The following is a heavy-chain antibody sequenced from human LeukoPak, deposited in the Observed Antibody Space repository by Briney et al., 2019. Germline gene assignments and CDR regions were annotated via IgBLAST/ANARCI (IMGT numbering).Heavy chain of an antibody. V-gene: IGHV3-53*01. Sequence: GGSLRLSCAASGFTVSSNYMSWLRQAPGKGLEWVSVIYSGGNTYYADSVKGRFTISRDNSKNTLYLQMNNLRAEDTAVYYCARGHTAMVTVFDYWGQGTLVTVSS. CDR2: IYSGGNT. J-gene: IGHJ4*02. D-gene: IGHD5-18*01. CDR3: ARGHTAMVTVFDY. CDR1: GFTVSSNY.